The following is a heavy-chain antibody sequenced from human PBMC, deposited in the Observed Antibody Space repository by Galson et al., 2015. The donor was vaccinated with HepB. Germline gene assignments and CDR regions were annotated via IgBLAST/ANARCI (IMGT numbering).Heavy chain of an antibody. CDR3: ARHQPDRDYGDYKDDAFDI. CDR2: IDPSDSYT. V-gene: IGHV5-10-1*01. D-gene: IGHD4-17*01. Sequence: QSGAEVKKPGESLRISCKGSGYSFTSYWISWVRQMPGKGLEWMGRIDPSDSYTNYSPSFQGHVTISADKSISTAYLQWSSLKASNTAMYYCARHQPDRDYGDYKDDAFDIWGQGTMVTVSS. J-gene: IGHJ3*02. CDR1: GYSFTSYW.